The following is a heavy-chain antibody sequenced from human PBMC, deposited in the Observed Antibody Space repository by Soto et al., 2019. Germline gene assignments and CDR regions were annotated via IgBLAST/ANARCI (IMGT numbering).Heavy chain of an antibody. V-gene: IGHV4-30-2*01. CDR1: GGSISSGGYS. Sequence: QLQLQESGSGLVKPSQTLSLTCAVSGGSISSGGYSWSWIRQPPGKGLEWIGYIYHSGSTYYYPSLKSRVSISVDRAQNQFSLKLSSVTAADTAVYYCAAGGGLPRYYWGQGALVTVSS. CDR3: AAGGGLPRYY. D-gene: IGHD5-12*01. J-gene: IGHJ4*02. CDR2: IYHSGST.